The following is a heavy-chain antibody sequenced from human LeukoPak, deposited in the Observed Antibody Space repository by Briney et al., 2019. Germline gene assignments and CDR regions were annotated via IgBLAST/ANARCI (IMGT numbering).Heavy chain of an antibody. CDR3: APNFWSAATPLGY. D-gene: IGHD3-3*01. Sequence: GGSLRLSCAASGFTFSSYAMSWVRQAPGKGLEWVSAISGSGGSTYYADSVKGRFTISRDNSKNTLYLQMNSLRAEDTSVYYCAPNFWSAATPLGYWGQGTLVTVSS. CDR2: ISGSGGST. V-gene: IGHV3-23*01. J-gene: IGHJ4*02. CDR1: GFTFSSYA.